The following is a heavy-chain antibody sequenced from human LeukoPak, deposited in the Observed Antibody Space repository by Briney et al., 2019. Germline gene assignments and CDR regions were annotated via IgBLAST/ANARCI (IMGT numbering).Heavy chain of an antibody. V-gene: IGHV1-69*04. D-gene: IGHD3-22*01. Sequence: ASVKVSCKASGGTFSSYAISWVRQAPGQGLEWMGRIIPNLGIANYAQKFQGRVTITADKSTSTAYMELSSLRSEDTAVYYCARYDSSGYFYFDYWGQGTLVTVSS. CDR3: ARYDSSGYFYFDY. CDR2: IIPNLGIA. CDR1: GGTFSSYA. J-gene: IGHJ4*02.